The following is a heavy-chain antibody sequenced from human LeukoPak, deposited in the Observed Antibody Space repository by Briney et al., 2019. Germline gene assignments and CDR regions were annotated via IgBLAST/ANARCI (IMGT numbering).Heavy chain of an antibody. CDR3: ARRHHFGFLDF. CDR2: IKQDGSEK. D-gene: IGHD3-10*01. Sequence: GGSLRLSCAASGVMFPSYWMTWLRQAPGKGLEWVANIKQDGSEKYYVDSVKGRFTISRDNAKNSVYLQMNSLRAEDTAVYYCARRHHFGFLDFWGQGTLVSVSS. CDR1: GVMFPSYW. V-gene: IGHV3-7*04. J-gene: IGHJ4*02.